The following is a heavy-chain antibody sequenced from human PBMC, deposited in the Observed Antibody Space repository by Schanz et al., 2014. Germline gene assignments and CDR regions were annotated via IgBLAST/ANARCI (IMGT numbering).Heavy chain of an antibody. CDR2: ISAYTNNT. Sequence: QVQLIQSGAEVKKPGASVKVSCEASRYTFNTYGLNWVRQAPGQGLEWMGWISAYTNNTNYAQKVQGRVTMTTDTSTGTAYMELRSLRSDDTAVYYCARGGYSSGWYDRDIAHFDYWGQGTLVTVSS. V-gene: IGHV1-18*01. J-gene: IGHJ4*02. D-gene: IGHD6-19*01. CDR1: RYTFNTYG. CDR3: ARGGYSSGWYDRDIAHFDY.